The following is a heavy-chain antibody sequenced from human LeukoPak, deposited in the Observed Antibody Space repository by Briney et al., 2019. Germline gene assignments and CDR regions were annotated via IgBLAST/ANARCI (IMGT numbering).Heavy chain of an antibody. D-gene: IGHD4-11*01. J-gene: IGHJ6*02. V-gene: IGHV3-7*01. CDR1: GFPFSSYW. Sequence: GGSLRLSCVASGFPFSSYWMTWVRQAPGKGLEWVANIKQDGSKKSYVDSVKGRFTISRDNSKNTLYLQMNSLRAEDTAVYYCARDYAVTTRYYYYGMDVWGQGTTVTVSS. CDR2: IKQDGSKK. CDR3: ARDYAVTTRYYYYGMDV.